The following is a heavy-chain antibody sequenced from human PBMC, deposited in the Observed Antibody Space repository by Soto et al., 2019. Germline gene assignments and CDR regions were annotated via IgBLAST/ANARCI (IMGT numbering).Heavy chain of an antibody. CDR3: AKALAASGATY. Sequence: GGSLRLSCAASGFTFSSYAMNWVRQAPGKGLEWVSAISGGGSSTYYADSVKGRFTISRDNSKNTLYLQMNSLRADDTAVYYCAKALAASGATYWGQGTLVTVSS. D-gene: IGHD6-13*01. J-gene: IGHJ4*02. CDR2: ISGGGSST. CDR1: GFTFSSYA. V-gene: IGHV3-23*01.